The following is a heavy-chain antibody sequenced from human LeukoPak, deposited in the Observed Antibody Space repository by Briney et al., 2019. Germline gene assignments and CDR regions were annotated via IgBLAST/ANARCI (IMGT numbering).Heavy chain of an antibody. CDR1: GFTFDDYG. V-gene: IGHV3-20*01. Sequence: GGSLRLSCAASGFTFDDYGMSWVRHAPGKGLEWVSGINWNGGSTGYADSVKGRFTISRDNAKNSLYLQMNSLRAEDTALYHCARGIDSGYDLSDYWGQGTLVTVSS. D-gene: IGHD5-12*01. CDR3: ARGIDSGYDLSDY. CDR2: INWNGGST. J-gene: IGHJ4*02.